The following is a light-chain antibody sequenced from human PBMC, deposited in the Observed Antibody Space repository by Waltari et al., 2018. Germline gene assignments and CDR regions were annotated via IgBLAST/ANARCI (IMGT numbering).Light chain of an antibody. J-gene: IGKJ3*01. V-gene: IGKV4-1*01. CDR1: QSLSYRYNNRNY. CDR2: WAS. CDR3: HQYYTTPFT. Sequence: DIVMSQSPDSLAVSLGERATIQCRSSQSLSYRYNNRNYLGWYQQRPGQPPKLLIYWASLRESGVPDRFSGSGAGTDFTLTIISLQAEDVAIYYCHQYYTTPFTFGPGTTVDIK.